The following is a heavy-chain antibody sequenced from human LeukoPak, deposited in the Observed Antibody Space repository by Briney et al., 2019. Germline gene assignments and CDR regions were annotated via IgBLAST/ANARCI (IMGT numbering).Heavy chain of an antibody. J-gene: IGHJ1*01. CDR1: GGTFSSYT. Sequence: SVKVSCKASGGTFSSYTISWVRQAPGQGLEWMGRIIPILGIANYAQKFQGRVTITADKSTSTAYMELSSLRSEDTAVYYCARLGGGGDEYFQHSGQGTLVTVSS. D-gene: IGHD2-21*01. CDR3: ARLGGGGDEYFQH. CDR2: IIPILGIA. V-gene: IGHV1-69*02.